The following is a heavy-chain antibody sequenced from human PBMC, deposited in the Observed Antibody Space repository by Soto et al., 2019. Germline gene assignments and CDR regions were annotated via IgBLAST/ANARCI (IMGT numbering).Heavy chain of an antibody. J-gene: IGHJ6*02. D-gene: IGHD3-10*01. V-gene: IGHV3-30*18. Sequence: QVQLVESGGGVVQPGRSLRLSCAASGFTFSSYGMHWVRQAPGKGLEWVAVISYDGSNKYYADSVKGRFTISRDNSKNTLYLQMNSLRAEDTAVYYCAKDGLWFGVYGMDVWGQGTTVTVSS. CDR2: ISYDGSNK. CDR1: GFTFSSYG. CDR3: AKDGLWFGVYGMDV.